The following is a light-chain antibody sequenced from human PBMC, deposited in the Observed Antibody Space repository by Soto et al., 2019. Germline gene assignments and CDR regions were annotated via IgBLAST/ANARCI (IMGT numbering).Light chain of an antibody. J-gene: IGLJ1*01. CDR3: TSYTSSSVYV. Sequence: QSALTQPASVSGSPGQSITISCTGTSSDIGGYNYVSWYQQHPGKAPKLMISEVSNRPSGVSNRFSGSKSGNTASLTISGLQAKDESDYYCTSYTSSSVYVSGTGTKLTVL. V-gene: IGLV2-14*01. CDR1: SSDIGGYNY. CDR2: EVS.